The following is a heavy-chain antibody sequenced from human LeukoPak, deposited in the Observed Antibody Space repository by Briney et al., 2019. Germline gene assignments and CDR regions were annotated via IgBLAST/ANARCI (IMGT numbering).Heavy chain of an antibody. CDR1: GFLFSIYA. Sequence: GSLRLSCAASGFLFSIYAMYWVPQAPGKGLEWVSAISGRSDNTYYADSVKGRFTLSRDSSKNTLYLQMNSLRADDTAVYYCAKWGDYDVLTGYYVSDFWGQGSLVTVSS. D-gene: IGHD3-9*01. CDR3: AKWGDYDVLTGYYVSDF. CDR2: ISGRSDNT. J-gene: IGHJ4*02. V-gene: IGHV3-23*01.